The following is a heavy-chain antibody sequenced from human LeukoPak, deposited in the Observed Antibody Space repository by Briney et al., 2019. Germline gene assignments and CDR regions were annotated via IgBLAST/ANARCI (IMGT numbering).Heavy chain of an antibody. CDR3: AKARRVAAATSDWFDP. D-gene: IGHD2-15*01. J-gene: IGHJ5*02. Sequence: GGSLTLSCAASGFTFSSYCMHWVRQAPGKGLEWVAVIWDDGSNKYYAYSVKGRFTLSRDNSTNTLYLHMNSLSAADTAVYYCAKARRVAAATSDWFDPWGQGTLVAVSS. CDR2: IWDDGSNK. V-gene: IGHV3-33*06. CDR1: GFTFSSYC.